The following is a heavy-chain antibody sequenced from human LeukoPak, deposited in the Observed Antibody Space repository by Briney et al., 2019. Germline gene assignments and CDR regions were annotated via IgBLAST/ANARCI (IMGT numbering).Heavy chain of an antibody. J-gene: IGHJ6*02. CDR1: GGSFSGSYY. CDR2: IYTSGST. V-gene: IGHV4-4*07. CDR3: ARDLREWELPPRGMDV. Sequence: SETLSLTCAVYGGSFSGSYYWSWIRQPAGKGLEWIGRIYTSGSTNYNPSLKSRVTISVDTSKNQFSLKLSSVTAADTAVYYCARDLREWELPPRGMDVWGQGTTVTVSS. D-gene: IGHD1-26*01.